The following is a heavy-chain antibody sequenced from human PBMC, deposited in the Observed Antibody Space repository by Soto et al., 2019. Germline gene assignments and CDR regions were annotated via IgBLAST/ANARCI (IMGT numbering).Heavy chain of an antibody. V-gene: IGHV3-15*07. CDR3: TTDRSHYDFWSGYLATYGMDV. D-gene: IGHD3-3*01. CDR1: GFTFSNAW. Sequence: GGSLRLSCAASGFTFSNAWMNWVRQAPGKGLEWVGRIKSKTDGGTTDYAAPVKGRFTISRDDSKNTLYLQMNSLKTEDTAVYYCTTDRSHYDFWSGYLATYGMDVWGQGTTVTVSS. CDR2: IKSKTDGGTT. J-gene: IGHJ6*02.